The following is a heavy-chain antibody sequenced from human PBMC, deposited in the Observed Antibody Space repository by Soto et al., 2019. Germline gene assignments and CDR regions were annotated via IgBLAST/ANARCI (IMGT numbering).Heavy chain of an antibody. V-gene: IGHV4-59*01. D-gene: IGHD3-10*01. J-gene: IGHJ4*02. CDR3: ARDASGRPATY. CDR1: GDSLRNYY. CDR2: FYNSGTT. Sequence: PSETLSLTCAVSGDSLRNYYCIWLRQPPGRGLEWIGFFYNSGTTNYNPSLKSRVTISGDTSKNQFFLSLMSVTAADTAVYYCARDASGRPATYWGQGILVTVSS.